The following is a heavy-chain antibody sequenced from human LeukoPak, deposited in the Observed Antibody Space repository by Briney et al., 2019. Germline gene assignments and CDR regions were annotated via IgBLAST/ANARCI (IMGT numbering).Heavy chain of an antibody. CDR3: ARDFSDVDTVPPG. V-gene: IGHV3-30*04. J-gene: IGHJ4*02. Sequence: GGSLRLSCAASGFTFRLFAMHWVRQAPGKGLEWVAVTNFDGGNKYYADSVKGRFNTSRDNSKKTLYLEMKSLRAEDTAVYYCARDFSDVDTVPPGWGQGTLVIVSS. D-gene: IGHD5-18*01. CDR2: TNFDGGNK. CDR1: GFTFRLFA.